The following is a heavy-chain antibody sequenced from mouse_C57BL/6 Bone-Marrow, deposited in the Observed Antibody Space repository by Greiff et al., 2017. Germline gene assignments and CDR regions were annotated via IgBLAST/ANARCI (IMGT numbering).Heavy chain of an antibody. CDR1: GFNIKDDY. CDR2: IGPEDGDT. Sequence: VQLQQSGAELVRPGASVKLSCTASGFNIKDDYMPWVKQRPEQGLEWVGWIGPEDGDTEYASKFQGKATISADTSSNTAYLQLSSLKSEDTAVYYCTTRYYYDRAWFAYWGQGTLVTVSA. V-gene: IGHV14-4*01. CDR3: TTRYYYDRAWFAY. J-gene: IGHJ3*01. D-gene: IGHD1-1*01.